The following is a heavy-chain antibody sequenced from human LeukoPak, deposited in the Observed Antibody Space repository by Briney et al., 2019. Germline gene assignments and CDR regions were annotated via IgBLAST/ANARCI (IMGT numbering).Heavy chain of an antibody. CDR3: ASGDPNYYDSSGYKYYFDY. D-gene: IGHD3-22*01. CDR1: GFTVSSNY. CDR2: IYRGVST. V-gene: IGHV3-66*02. J-gene: IGHJ4*02. Sequence: PGGSLRLSCVASGFTVSSNYTSWVRQAPGKGLEWVSVIYRGVSTYYADSVKGRFTISRDNSRNTLYLQMNSLRTEDAAVYYCASGDPNYYDSSGYKYYFDYWGQGTLVTVSS.